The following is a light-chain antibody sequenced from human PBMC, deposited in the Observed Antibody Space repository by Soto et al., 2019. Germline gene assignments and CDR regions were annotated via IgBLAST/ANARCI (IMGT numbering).Light chain of an antibody. J-gene: IGKJ2*01. CDR1: QSVASRN. Sequence: EIVLTQSPGTLSLSPGERATLSCRASQSVASRNLAWYQQKSGQAPRLLIYGASSRAIHTPDRFSGSGSGTDFTLTISGLEPEDFAVYYCHHYGSSLPDTFGQGTKLEIK. V-gene: IGKV3-20*01. CDR3: HHYGSSLPDT. CDR2: GAS.